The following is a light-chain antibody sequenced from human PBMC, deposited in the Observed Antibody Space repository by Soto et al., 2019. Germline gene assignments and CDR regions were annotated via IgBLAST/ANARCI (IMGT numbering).Light chain of an antibody. CDR3: QQYNNWPTWT. V-gene: IGKV3-15*01. Sequence: EIVLTQSPATLSVSPGDRATLSCRASQSVTSILAWYQQKPGQAPRLLIYGASTRATGIPARFSGSGSGTEFTLTISSLQSEDFAVYYCQQYNNWPTWTFGQGTKV. J-gene: IGKJ1*01. CDR1: QSVTSI. CDR2: GAS.